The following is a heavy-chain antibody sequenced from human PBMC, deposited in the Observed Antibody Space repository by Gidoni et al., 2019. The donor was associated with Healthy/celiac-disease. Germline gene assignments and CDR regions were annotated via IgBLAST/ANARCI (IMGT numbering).Heavy chain of an antibody. V-gene: IGHV3-21*01. D-gene: IGHD2-21*01. CDR1: GFTFSSYS. Sequence: EVQLVESGGGLVKPGGSLRLSCAASGFTFSSYSMNWVRQAPGKGLEWVSSISSSSSYIYYADSVKGRFTISRDNAKNSLYLQMNSLRAEDTAVYYCARENNSVNGMDVWGQGTTVTVSS. CDR3: ARENNSVNGMDV. J-gene: IGHJ6*02. CDR2: ISSSSSYI.